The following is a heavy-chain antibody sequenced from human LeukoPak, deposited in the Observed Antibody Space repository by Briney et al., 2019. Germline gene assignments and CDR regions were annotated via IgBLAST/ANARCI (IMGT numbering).Heavy chain of an antibody. CDR1: GFTFSSYA. D-gene: IGHD3-3*01. Sequence: PGGSLRLSCAASGFTFSSYAMSWVRQAPGKGLEWVSAISGSGGSTYYADSVKSRVTISSDNSKNTLYLQLNSLRAEDTSVYYCAKEGFFQNDAFDIWGQGTMVTVSS. CDR2: ISGSGGST. CDR3: AKEGFFQNDAFDI. J-gene: IGHJ3*02. V-gene: IGHV3-23*01.